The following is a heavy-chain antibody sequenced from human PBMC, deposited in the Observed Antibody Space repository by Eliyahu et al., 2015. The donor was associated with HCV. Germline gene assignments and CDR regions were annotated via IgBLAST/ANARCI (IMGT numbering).Heavy chain of an antibody. V-gene: IGHV4-38-2*02. J-gene: IGHJ4*02. CDR3: TRMVGAADFDL. D-gene: IGHD2-15*01. CDR1: GFSISSAFF. Sequence: QVQLQESGPGLVKPSETLSLTCTVSGFSISSAFFWGWIXQSPGQGLAWIGSFYHSGATYYSPSLKNRVTISVDTSKNQFSLKLTSVTAADTVVYYCTRMVGAADFDLWGQGALVTVSS. CDR2: FYHSGAT.